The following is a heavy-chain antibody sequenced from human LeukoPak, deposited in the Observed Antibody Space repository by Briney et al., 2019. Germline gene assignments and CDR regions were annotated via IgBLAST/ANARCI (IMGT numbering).Heavy chain of an antibody. J-gene: IGHJ5*02. V-gene: IGHV3-43D*03. Sequence: PGGSLRLSCAASGFTFDDYAMHWVRQAPGKGVEWVSLISWDGGSTYYADSVKGRFTISRDNSKNSQYLQMNSLRAEDTALYYCAKGSSYDYVWGSPPAWFDPWGQGTLVTVSS. CDR2: ISWDGGST. CDR3: AKGSSYDYVWGSPPAWFDP. D-gene: IGHD3-16*01. CDR1: GFTFDDYA.